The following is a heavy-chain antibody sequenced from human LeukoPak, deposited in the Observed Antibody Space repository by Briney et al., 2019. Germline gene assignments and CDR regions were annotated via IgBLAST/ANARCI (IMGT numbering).Heavy chain of an antibody. D-gene: IGHD3-10*01. CDR2: IIPIFGTA. CDR1: RGTFSSYA. Sequence: ASVKVSCNASRGTFSSYAIILVLQAPGQGLEWIVRIIPIFGTANYAQKFQGRVTITTDESTSTAYMELSSLRSEDTAVYYCARAFETYYYGSGSFNFDYWGQGTLVIVSS. J-gene: IGHJ4*02. CDR3: ARAFETYYYGSGSFNFDY. V-gene: IGHV1-69*05.